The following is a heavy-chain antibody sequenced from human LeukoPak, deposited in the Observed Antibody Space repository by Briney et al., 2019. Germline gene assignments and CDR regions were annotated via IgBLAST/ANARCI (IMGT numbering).Heavy chain of an antibody. J-gene: IGHJ4*02. CDR1: GYTFTSYG. D-gene: IGHD6-13*01. CDR3: ARDLDYSSKPVWGGY. V-gene: IGHV1-18*01. CDR2: ISAYNGNT. Sequence: GASVKVSCKASGYTFTSYGISWVRQTPGQGLEWMGWISAYNGNTNYAQKLQGRVTMTTDTSTSTAYMELRSLRSDDTAVYYCARDLDYSSKPVWGGYWGQGTLVTVSS.